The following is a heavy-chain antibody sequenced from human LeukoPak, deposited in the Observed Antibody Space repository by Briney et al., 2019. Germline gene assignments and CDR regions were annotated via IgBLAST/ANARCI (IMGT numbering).Heavy chain of an antibody. CDR3: ANEFNGGALLY. Sequence: GGSLRLSCAASGFTFSSYAMHWVRQAPGKGLEWVAVISYDGSNKYYADSVKGRFTISRDNSKNTLYLQMNSLRAKDTAVYYCANEFNGGALLYWGEGTLVTVSS. D-gene: IGHD2-8*01. J-gene: IGHJ4*02. V-gene: IGHV3-30-3*02. CDR1: GFTFSSYA. CDR2: ISYDGSNK.